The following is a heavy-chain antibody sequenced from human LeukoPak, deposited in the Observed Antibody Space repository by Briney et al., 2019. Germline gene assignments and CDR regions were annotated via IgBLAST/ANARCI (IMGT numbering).Heavy chain of an antibody. D-gene: IGHD2-15*01. Sequence: SETLSLTCTVSGGSISSSSYYWGWIRQPPGKGLEWIGSIYYSGSTYYNPSLKSRVTISVDTSKNQFSLKLSSVTAADTAVYYCARLEEVVAAALDYWGQGTLVTVSS. CDR3: ARLEEVVAAALDY. CDR1: GGSISSSSYY. J-gene: IGHJ4*02. CDR2: IYYSGST. V-gene: IGHV4-39*01.